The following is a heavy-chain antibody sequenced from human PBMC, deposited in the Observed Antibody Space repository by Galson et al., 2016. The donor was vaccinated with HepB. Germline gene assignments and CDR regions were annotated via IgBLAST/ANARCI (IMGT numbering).Heavy chain of an antibody. CDR2: IFSGDAT. CDR1: GFSVSGKY. V-gene: IGHV3-53*01. Sequence: SLRLSCAASGFSVSGKYMSWARQAPGKGLEWVSAIFSGDATYYRDSVKGRFTISSDTSKNTLYLQMHNLRAEDTAIYYCEGYSDPFDIWGQGTMVTVSS. J-gene: IGHJ3*02. D-gene: IGHD3-22*01. CDR3: EGYSDPFDI.